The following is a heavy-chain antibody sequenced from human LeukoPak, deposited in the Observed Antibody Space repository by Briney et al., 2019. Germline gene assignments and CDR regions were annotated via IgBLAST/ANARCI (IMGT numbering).Heavy chain of an antibody. CDR3: ARIRAGGHHDY. CDR1: GFTFSSYS. V-gene: IGHV3-48*01. CDR2: INSGSSTI. J-gene: IGHJ4*02. Sequence: GGSLRLSCAASGFTFSSYSMNWVRQAPGKGLEWVSYINSGSSTIYYADSVKGRFTISRDNAKNSLYLQMNSLRAEDTAVYYRARIRAGGHHDYWGQGTLVTVSS. D-gene: IGHD2-15*01.